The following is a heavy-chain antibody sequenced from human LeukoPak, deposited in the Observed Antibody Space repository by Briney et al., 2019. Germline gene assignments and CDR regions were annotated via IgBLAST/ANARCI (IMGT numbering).Heavy chain of an antibody. CDR3: SDLGTITAGPFNY. CDR1: GYTFTNYG. Sequence: ASVKVSCKASGYTFTNYGITWVRQAPGQGLEWMGWISGYQGSTKYAQNFQGRVTMTIDTSTSTAYMDLRNLRSDDTAIYARSDLGTITAGPFNYWGQGTLVAVSS. J-gene: IGHJ4*02. D-gene: IGHD5-24*01. V-gene: IGHV1-18*01. CDR2: ISGYQGST.